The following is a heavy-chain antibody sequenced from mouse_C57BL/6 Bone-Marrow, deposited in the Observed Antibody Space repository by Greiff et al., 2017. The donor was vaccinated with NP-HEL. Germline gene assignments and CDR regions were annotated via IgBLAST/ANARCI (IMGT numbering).Heavy chain of an antibody. Sequence: VQLQQSGTVLARPGASVKMSCKTSGYTFTSYWMHWVKQRPGQGLEWIGAIYPGNNDTSYTQKFTGKAKLTAVTSASTAYMELSSLTNEDSAVYYCTRKGLTTDLAYWGQGTLVTVSA. CDR3: TRKGLTTDLAY. V-gene: IGHV1-5*01. CDR1: GYTFTSYW. J-gene: IGHJ3*01. D-gene: IGHD1-1*01. CDR2: IYPGNNDT.